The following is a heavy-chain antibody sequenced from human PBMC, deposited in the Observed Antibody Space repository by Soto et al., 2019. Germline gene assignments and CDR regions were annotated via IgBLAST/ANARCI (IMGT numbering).Heavy chain of an antibody. Sequence: SATLSLTCAVYGGSFSGYYWTWIRQPPGTGLEWIGEINHSGSTNYNPSLKSRVTISVDTSKNQFSLKLTSVTAADTAVYYCAKDAALDGYNFGYYFDYWGQGTLVTVSS. CDR1: GGSFSGYY. V-gene: IGHV4-34*01. CDR3: AKDAALDGYNFGYYFDY. D-gene: IGHD5-12*01. J-gene: IGHJ4*02. CDR2: INHSGST.